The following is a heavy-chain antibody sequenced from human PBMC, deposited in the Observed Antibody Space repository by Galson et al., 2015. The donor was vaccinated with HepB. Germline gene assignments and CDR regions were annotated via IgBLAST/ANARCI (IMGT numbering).Heavy chain of an antibody. V-gene: IGHV1-69*10. D-gene: IGHD2-8*01. J-gene: IGHJ6*03. CDR3: ARGGLGGTILFDYYYMDV. CDR1: GGTLSTYA. Sequence: SVKVSCKASGGTLSTYAISWVRQAPGQGLEWMGGIIPMIGKTNYAQKFQGRVTIIADKSTSTAYMELSSLRSEDTAVYYCARGGLGGTILFDYYYMDVWGKGTTVTVSS. CDR2: IIPMIGKT.